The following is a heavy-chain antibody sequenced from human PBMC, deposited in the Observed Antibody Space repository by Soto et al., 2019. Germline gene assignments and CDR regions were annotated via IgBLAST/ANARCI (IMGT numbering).Heavy chain of an antibody. V-gene: IGHV4-30-2*01. CDR3: ARAKNCAGDCSFDH. Sequence: QLRLQESGSGLVKPSQTLSLTCVVSGASINSGAYSWNWIRQPPGKGLEWIGYIYHSGTTYYNPSLKSRVTISVDRSENQFSLKLSSVTAADTAVYYCARAKNCAGDCSFDHWGQGTLATVSS. D-gene: IGHD2-21*02. CDR1: GASINSGAYS. CDR2: IYHSGTT. J-gene: IGHJ4*02.